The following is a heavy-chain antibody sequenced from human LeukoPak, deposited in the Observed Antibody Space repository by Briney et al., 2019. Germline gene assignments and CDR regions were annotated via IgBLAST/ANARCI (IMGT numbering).Heavy chain of an antibody. D-gene: IGHD3-22*01. Sequence: ASVKVLYKVSGYTLTELSMHWVRQAPGKGLEWMGGFDPEDGETIYAQKFQGRVTMTEDTSKDTAYLELSRLSSEDTPVYYCANAEHYYDSSGLSYYFDYWGQGTLVTVSS. CDR2: FDPEDGET. V-gene: IGHV1-24*01. CDR1: GYTLTELS. J-gene: IGHJ4*02. CDR3: ANAEHYYDSSGLSYYFDY.